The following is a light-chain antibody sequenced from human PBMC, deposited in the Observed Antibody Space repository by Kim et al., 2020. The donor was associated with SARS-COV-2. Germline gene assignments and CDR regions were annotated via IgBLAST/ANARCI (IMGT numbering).Light chain of an antibody. CDR3: QQYGSSPWT. J-gene: IGKJ1*01. V-gene: IGKV3-20*01. CDR1: QSVSSSY. CDR2: GAS. Sequence: SRGERATLYCRASQSVSSSYLAWYQQKPGQAPRLLIYGASSRATGIPDRFSGSGSGTDFTLTNSRLEPEDFAVYYCQQYGSSPWTFGQGTKVDIK.